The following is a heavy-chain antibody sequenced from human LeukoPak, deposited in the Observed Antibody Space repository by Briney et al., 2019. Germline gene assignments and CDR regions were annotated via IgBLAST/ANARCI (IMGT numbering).Heavy chain of an antibody. CDR2: IKSQTDGGTR. J-gene: IGHJ3*02. D-gene: IGHD3-22*01. CDR1: GFTFSNAW. V-gene: IGHV3-15*01. CDR3: TTEDYYDSSARAYAFDI. Sequence: GGSLRLSCAASGFTFSNAWMSWVRQAPGKGLEWVGRIKSQTDGGTRDYAAPVKGRFTISRDDSKNTLYLQMNSLKTEDTAVSYCTTEDYYDSSARAYAFDIWGQGTMVTVSS.